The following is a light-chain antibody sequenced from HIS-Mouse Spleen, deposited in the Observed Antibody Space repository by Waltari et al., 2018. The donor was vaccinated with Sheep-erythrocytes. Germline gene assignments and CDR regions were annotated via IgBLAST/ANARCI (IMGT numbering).Light chain of an antibody. Sequence: GERATLSCRASQSVSSSYLAWYQQKPGQAPRLLIYGASSRATGIPDRFSGSGSGTDFTLTISRLEPEDFAVYYCQQYGSSMYTFGQGTKLEIK. CDR3: QQYGSSMYT. CDR2: GAS. J-gene: IGKJ2*01. CDR1: QSVSSSY. V-gene: IGKV3-20*01.